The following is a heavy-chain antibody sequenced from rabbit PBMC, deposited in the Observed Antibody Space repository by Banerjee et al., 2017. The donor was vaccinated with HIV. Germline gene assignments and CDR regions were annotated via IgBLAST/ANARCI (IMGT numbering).Heavy chain of an antibody. Sequence: VRQAPGKGLEWIACIYTGSSGSTAYASRAKGRFTISKTSSTTVTLQMTSLTAADTATYFCSRNTGITDYALWGPGTLVTVS. V-gene: IGHV1S40*01. CDR3: SRNTGITDYAL. D-gene: IGHD1-1*01. J-gene: IGHJ4*01. CDR2: IYTGSSGST.